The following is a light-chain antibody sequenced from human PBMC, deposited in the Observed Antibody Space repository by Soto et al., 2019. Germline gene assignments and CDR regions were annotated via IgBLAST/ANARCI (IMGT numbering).Light chain of an antibody. V-gene: IGLV1-40*01. J-gene: IGLJ2*01. CDR1: SSNIGAGYD. CDR3: QSYDRSLSAV. Sequence: QSVLTQPPSVSGAPGQRVTISCTGSSSNIGAGYDVHWYQQLPGTAPKLLIYGNSNRPSGVPDRFSGSKSSTSASLAITGLQAEDEADYYCQSYDRSLSAVFGGGTKVTVL. CDR2: GNS.